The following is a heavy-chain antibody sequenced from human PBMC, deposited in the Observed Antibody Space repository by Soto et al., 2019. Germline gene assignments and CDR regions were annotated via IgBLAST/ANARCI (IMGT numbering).Heavy chain of an antibody. D-gene: IGHD3-10*01. CDR3: ITVGVPMVRGAMDYYYMDV. CDR1: GFTLSNAW. J-gene: IGHJ6*03. Sequence: GGSLRLSCAASGFTLSNAWMSWVRQAPGKGLEWVGRIKSKTDGGTTDYAAPVKGRFTISRDDSKNTLYLQMNSLKTEDTAVYYCITVGVPMVRGAMDYYYMDVWGKGTTVTVSS. V-gene: IGHV3-15*01. CDR2: IKSKTDGGTT.